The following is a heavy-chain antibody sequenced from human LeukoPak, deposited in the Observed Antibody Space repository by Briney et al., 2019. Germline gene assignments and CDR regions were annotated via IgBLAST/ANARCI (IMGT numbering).Heavy chain of an antibody. CDR1: GVSISSGGYY. CDR2: TYYSGST. J-gene: IGHJ4*02. Sequence: PSETLSLTCTVSGVSISSGGYYWSWIRQHPGKGLEWIGYTYYSGSTYYNPSLKSRVTISVDTSKNQFSLKLSSVTAADTAVYYCARSRRTTLDYWGQGTLVTVSS. V-gene: IGHV4-31*03. D-gene: IGHD4-11*01. CDR3: ARSRRTTLDY.